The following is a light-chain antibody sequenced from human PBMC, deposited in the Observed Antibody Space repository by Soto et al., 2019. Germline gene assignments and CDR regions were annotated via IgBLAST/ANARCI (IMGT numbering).Light chain of an antibody. CDR1: QSLSNN. CDR2: AAS. J-gene: IGKJ5*01. Sequence: EIVLTQSPGTLSLSPGERATLSCRASQSLSNNIYLAWYQQKPGQAPRLLIYAASTRATDIPVRFSGSGSGTDFTLTISSLQSEDSAIYYCQQYDNWPPITFGQGTRLEIK. CDR3: QQYDNWPPIT. V-gene: IGKV3-15*01.